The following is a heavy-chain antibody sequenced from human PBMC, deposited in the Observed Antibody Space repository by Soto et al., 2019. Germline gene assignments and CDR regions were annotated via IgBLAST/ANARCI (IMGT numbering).Heavy chain of an antibody. Sequence: EVQLVESGGGLVQPGGSLRLSCAASGFTFSDYWMHWVRQAPGKGLVWVSRVKYDGGITTYGESVKGRFTISRDNAKNTAYLQMNSLRAEDTAVYYCARGLRREYGTDVWGQGTTVTVSS. CDR2: VKYDGGIT. CDR1: GFTFSDYW. J-gene: IGHJ6*02. V-gene: IGHV3-74*03. D-gene: IGHD1-26*01. CDR3: ARGLRREYGTDV.